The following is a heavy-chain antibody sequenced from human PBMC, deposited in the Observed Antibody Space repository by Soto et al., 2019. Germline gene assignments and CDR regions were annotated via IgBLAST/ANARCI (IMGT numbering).Heavy chain of an antibody. V-gene: IGHV3-74*01. CDR3: AKGGKRASSGYYGDH. D-gene: IGHD3-22*01. CDR1: EFTFSSYW. CDR2: INGDGSST. Sequence: GGSLRLSCAASEFTFSSYWMHWVRQAPGKGLVWVSRINGDGSSTSYADSVKGRFTISRDNAKNTLYLQMNSLRAEDTAVYYCAKGGKRASSGYYGDHWGQGTLVTVSS. J-gene: IGHJ4*02.